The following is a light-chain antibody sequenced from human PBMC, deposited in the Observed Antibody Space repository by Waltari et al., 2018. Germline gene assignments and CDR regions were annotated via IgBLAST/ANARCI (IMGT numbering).Light chain of an antibody. J-gene: IGKJ2*02. CDR2: GAS. CDR1: QSISNH. Sequence: EIVMTQSPAALSVSPGERATLSCRASQSISNHLAWYQHKPGQPPRLLSSGASTRATGVPARCSGSGSGTEFTLTISSLQSEDSAIYFCQQYNTWPPSTFGQGTKLEIK. CDR3: QQYNTWPPST. V-gene: IGKV3-15*01.